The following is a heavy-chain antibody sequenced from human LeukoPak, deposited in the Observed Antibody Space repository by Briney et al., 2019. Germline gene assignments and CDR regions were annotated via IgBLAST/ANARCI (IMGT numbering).Heavy chain of an antibody. Sequence: ASVKVSCKASGHTFTGYYMHWVRQAPGQGLEWMGWINPNSGDTKYSRKFQGRVTMTRDTSIRTAYMELTRLRSDDTAVYYCATQRGSYLWGTDFDYWGQGTLVTVSS. CDR1: GHTFTGYY. D-gene: IGHD3-16*01. CDR2: INPNSGDT. CDR3: ATQRGSYLWGTDFDY. J-gene: IGHJ4*02. V-gene: IGHV1-2*02.